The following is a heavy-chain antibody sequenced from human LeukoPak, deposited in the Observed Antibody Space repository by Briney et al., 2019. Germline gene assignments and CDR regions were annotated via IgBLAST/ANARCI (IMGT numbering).Heavy chain of an antibody. CDR2: ISGSGGST. J-gene: IGHJ4*02. CDR3: AKDLVVVAATPGNYFDY. D-gene: IGHD2-15*01. V-gene: IGHV3-23*01. CDR1: GFTFSGYA. Sequence: GGSLRLSCAASGFTFSGYAMSWVRQAPEKGLEWVSAISGSGGSTYYADSVKGRFTISRDNSKNTLYLQMNSLRAEDTAVYYCAKDLVVVAATPGNYFDYWGQGTLVTVSS.